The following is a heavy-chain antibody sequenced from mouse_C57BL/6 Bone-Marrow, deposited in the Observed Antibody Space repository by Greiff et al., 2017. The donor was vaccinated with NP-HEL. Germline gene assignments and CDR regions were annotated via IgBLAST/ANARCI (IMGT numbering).Heavy chain of an antibody. CDR3: TRGGTGAY. CDR1: GYTFTDYE. J-gene: IGHJ3*01. CDR2: IDPETGGT. V-gene: IGHV1-15*01. D-gene: IGHD3-3*01. Sequence: VKLMESGAELVRPGASVTLSCKASGYTFTDYEMHWVKQTPVHGLEWIGAIDPETGGTAYNQKFKGKAILTADKSSSTAYMELRSLTSEDSAVYYCTRGGTGAYWGQGTLVTVSA.